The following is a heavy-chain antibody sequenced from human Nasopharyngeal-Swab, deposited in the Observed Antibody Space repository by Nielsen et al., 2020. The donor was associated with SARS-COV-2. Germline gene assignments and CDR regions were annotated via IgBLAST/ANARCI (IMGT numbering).Heavy chain of an antibody. J-gene: IGHJ6*02. CDR2: IYPRDSDT. V-gene: IGHV5-51*01. D-gene: IGHD5-12*01. Sequence: KVSCKGSGYSFTSYWIAWVRQLPGKGLEWMGMIYPRDSDTSYRPSFQGQVTISADKSISTAYLQWSSLKASDTAMYYCVRPEGVATSFKYYFQYGMDVWGQGTMVTVPS. CDR1: GYSFTSYW. CDR3: VRPEGVATSFKYYFQYGMDV.